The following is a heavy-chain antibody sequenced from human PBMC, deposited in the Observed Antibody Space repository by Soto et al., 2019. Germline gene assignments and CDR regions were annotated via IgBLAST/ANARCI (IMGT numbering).Heavy chain of an antibody. D-gene: IGHD3-3*01. Sequence: PSETLSLTCAVSGGSISSGGYSWSWIRQPPGKGLEWVGYIYHSGSAYYNPSLKSRVTMSVDRSKNQFSLKLSSVTAADTAVYYCAREGDLRFDPWGQGTLVTVSS. J-gene: IGHJ5*02. CDR3: AREGDLRFDP. CDR2: IYHSGSA. CDR1: GGSISSGGYS. V-gene: IGHV4-30-2*01.